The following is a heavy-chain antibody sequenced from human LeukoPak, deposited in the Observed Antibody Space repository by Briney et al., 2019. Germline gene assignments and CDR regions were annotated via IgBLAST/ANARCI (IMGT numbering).Heavy chain of an antibody. J-gene: IGHJ4*02. Sequence: SEALSLTCTVSGDSIRSSSFYWGWIRQPPGKGLEWIGNICYSGDTYSNPSLKSRVTISVDTSKNQFSLKLRSVTAADTAVYYCAREGHSASFDYWGQGTLVTVSS. V-gene: IGHV4-39*02. CDR1: GDSIRSSSFY. CDR2: ICYSGDT. CDR3: AREGHSASFDY. D-gene: IGHD5-12*01.